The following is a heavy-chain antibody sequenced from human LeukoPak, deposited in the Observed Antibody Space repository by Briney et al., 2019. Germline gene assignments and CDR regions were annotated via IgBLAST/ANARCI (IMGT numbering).Heavy chain of an antibody. J-gene: IGHJ6*03. CDR1: GYSISSGYY. CDR2: IYHSGST. V-gene: IGHV4-38-2*02. CDR3: ARGHDFWSGYSPENYYYYYMDV. D-gene: IGHD3-3*01. Sequence: SETLSVTCTVSGYSISSGYYWGWIRPPPGKGLEWIGSIYHSGSTYYNPSLKSRVTISVDTSKNQFSLKLSSVTAADTAVYYCARGHDFWSGYSPENYYYYYMDVWGKGTTVTVSS.